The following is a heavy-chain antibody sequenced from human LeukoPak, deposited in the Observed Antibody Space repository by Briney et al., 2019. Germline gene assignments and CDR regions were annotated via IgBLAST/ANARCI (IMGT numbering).Heavy chain of an antibody. Sequence: SQTLSLTCTVSGGSISSGGYYWSWIRRLPGKGLEWIGYIYYSGSTYYNPSLKSRVTISVDTSKNQFSLKLSSVTAADTAVYYCASILWFGEFNDYWGQGTLVTVSS. D-gene: IGHD3-10*01. V-gene: IGHV4-31*03. J-gene: IGHJ4*02. CDR2: IYYSGST. CDR1: GGSISSGGYY. CDR3: ASILWFGEFNDY.